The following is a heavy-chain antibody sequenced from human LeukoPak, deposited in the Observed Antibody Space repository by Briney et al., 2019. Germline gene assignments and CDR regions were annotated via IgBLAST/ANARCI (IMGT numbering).Heavy chain of an antibody. CDR2: IKHDGSEK. Sequence: PGGSLRLSCAASGLKNKFWMSWVRRAPGKGREWVAYIKHDGSEKYYVASVKGRVTISRDNATISVHLQMSRLRAEDTAVYYCASQQDLKFDLSSGGNYFDSWGQGILVTVSS. CDR1: GLKNKFW. CDR3: ASQQDLKFDLSSGGNYFDS. D-gene: IGHD3-16*01. V-gene: IGHV3-7*01. J-gene: IGHJ4*02.